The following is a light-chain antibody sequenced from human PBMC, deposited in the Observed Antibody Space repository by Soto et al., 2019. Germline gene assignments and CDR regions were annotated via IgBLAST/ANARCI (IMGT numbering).Light chain of an antibody. CDR2: WAS. J-gene: IGKJ5*01. Sequence: DILMTQSPDSLALSLGERATINCKSSQSVLYSSNNKNYVAWYQQKPRQPPKLLIYWASTRESGVPDRFSGSGSGTDFTRTISSLQAEDVAVYYCQQYYSKSITFGQGTRLEIK. CDR1: QSVLYSSNNKNY. CDR3: QQYYSKSIT. V-gene: IGKV4-1*01.